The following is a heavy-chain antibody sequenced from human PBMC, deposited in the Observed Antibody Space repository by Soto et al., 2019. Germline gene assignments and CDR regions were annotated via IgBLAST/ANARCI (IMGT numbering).Heavy chain of an antibody. Sequence: QVQLQESGPGLVKPSQTLSLTCTVSGGSISSGGYYWSWIRQHPGKGLEWIGYIYYSGSTYYNPSLTSRVTISVDTSKNQFSLKLSSVTAADTAVYYCARVGMGYGSGSYYQYYGMDVWGQGTTVTVSS. V-gene: IGHV4-31*03. CDR1: GGSISSGGYY. CDR3: ARVGMGYGSGSYYQYYGMDV. D-gene: IGHD3-10*01. J-gene: IGHJ6*02. CDR2: IYYSGST.